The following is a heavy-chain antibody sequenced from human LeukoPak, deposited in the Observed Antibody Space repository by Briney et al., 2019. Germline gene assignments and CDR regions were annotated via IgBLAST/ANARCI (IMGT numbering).Heavy chain of an antibody. CDR2: TIIIPGKS. D-gene: IGHD3-16*01. V-gene: IGHV1-69*04. CDR1: GGTFSFYA. CDR3: ARAVVVARGLMAYFDY. J-gene: IGHJ4*02. Sequence: SVKVSCKASGGTFSFYAINWVRQAPGQGLEWMGRTIIIPGKSNIAHKFQGRVTITADSSTSTAYMGVSSLRSEDTAVYYCARAVVVARGLMAYFDYWGQGTLVTVSS.